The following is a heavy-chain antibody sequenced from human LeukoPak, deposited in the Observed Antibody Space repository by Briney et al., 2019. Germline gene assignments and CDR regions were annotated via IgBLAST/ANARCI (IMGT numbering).Heavy chain of an antibody. Sequence: SETLSLTCAVYGGSLSGYYWSLIRQPPGKGLEWIGEINHSGSTNYNPSLKSRVTISVDTSKNQFSLKLSSVTAADTAVYYCARRGYSYGLLKDDYWGQGTLVTVSS. J-gene: IGHJ4*02. CDR2: INHSGST. CDR3: ARRGYSYGLLKDDY. CDR1: GGSLSGYY. D-gene: IGHD5-18*01. V-gene: IGHV4-34*01.